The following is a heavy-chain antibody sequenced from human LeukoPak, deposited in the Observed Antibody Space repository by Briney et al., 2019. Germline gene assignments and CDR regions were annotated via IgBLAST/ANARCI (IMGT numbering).Heavy chain of an antibody. CDR3: ARCDCSSTTCYAYDI. D-gene: IGHD2-2*01. CDR1: GGSFSSSSYS. Sequence: PSETLSLTCTVSGGSFSSSSYSWGCIRQPPGKGLEWIGSIYYSGSTYYDPSHKSRVTISVDTSKNQFSLKLSSVTAADTAVYYCARCDCSSTTCYAYDIWGQGTMVTVSS. V-gene: IGHV4-39*01. J-gene: IGHJ3*02. CDR2: IYYSGST.